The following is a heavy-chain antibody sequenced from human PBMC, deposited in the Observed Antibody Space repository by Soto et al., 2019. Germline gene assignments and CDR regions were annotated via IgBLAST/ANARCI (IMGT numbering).Heavy chain of an antibody. Sequence: QVQLQESGPGLVKPSETLSLTCTVSGGSISSYYWSWIRQPAGKGLEWIGRIYTSGSTNYNPSLKSRVTMSEDTSKNQFSLKLSSVTAADTAVYYCARDGAPQQWLASGRVGIKLDYWGQGTLVTVSS. CDR1: GGSISSYY. CDR3: ARDGAPQQWLASGRVGIKLDY. V-gene: IGHV4-4*07. D-gene: IGHD6-19*01. J-gene: IGHJ4*02. CDR2: IYTSGST.